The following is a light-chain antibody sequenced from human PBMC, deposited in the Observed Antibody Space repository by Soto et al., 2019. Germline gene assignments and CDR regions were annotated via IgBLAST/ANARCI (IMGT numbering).Light chain of an antibody. CDR1: QSILNY. V-gene: IGKV3-11*01. J-gene: IGKJ4*01. CDR3: QQLSLWPLT. CDR2: DAS. Sequence: EVVLTQYPATLALSPGERVTLSCRASQSILNYLAWYQQKPGQAPRLVIYDASNRATGIPARFSGSGSGADCTLTISRLEPADVAVYFWQQLSLWPLTVGGGNKVEIK.